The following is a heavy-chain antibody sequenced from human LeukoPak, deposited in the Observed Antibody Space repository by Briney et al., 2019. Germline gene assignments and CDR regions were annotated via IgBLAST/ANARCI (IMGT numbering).Heavy chain of an antibody. CDR1: GFTFSSYS. J-gene: IGHJ6*02. D-gene: IGHD1-26*01. CDR3: AREVGAYYYYGMDV. CDR2: ISSSSSYI. V-gene: IGHV3-21*01. Sequence: PGGSLRLSCAASGFTFSSYSMNWVRQAPGKGLEWVSSISSSSSYIYYADSVKGRFTISKDNAKNSLYLQMNSLRAEDTAVYYCAREVGAYYYYGMDVWGQGTTVTVSS.